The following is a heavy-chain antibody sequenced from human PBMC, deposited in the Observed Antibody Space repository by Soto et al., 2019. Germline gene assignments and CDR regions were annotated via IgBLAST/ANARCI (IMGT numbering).Heavy chain of an antibody. Sequence: SGGSVSSGRYYWSWIRQPPGKGLEWIGYIYYSGSTNYNPSLKSRVTISVDTSKNQFSLKLSSVTAADTAVYYCARDHANYYDSSGYYYPYFDYWGQGTLVTVSS. CDR1: GGSVSSGRYY. V-gene: IGHV4-61*01. CDR2: IYYSGST. D-gene: IGHD3-22*01. CDR3: ARDHANYYDSSGYYYPYFDY. J-gene: IGHJ4*02.